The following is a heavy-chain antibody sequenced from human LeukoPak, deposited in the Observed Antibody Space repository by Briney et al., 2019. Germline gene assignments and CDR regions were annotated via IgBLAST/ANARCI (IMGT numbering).Heavy chain of an antibody. CDR1: GFTFSSFG. D-gene: IGHD6-13*01. V-gene: IGHV3-30*02. CDR3: AGEVLSSSWRLRDY. J-gene: IGHJ4*02. Sequence: GGSLRLSCEASGFTFSSFGMHWVRQAPGKGLEWVSYIHYDESDKYYADSVKGRFTASRDNSKNTLYLQMNSLRAEDTAVYYCAGEVLSSSWRLRDYWGQGTLVTVSS. CDR2: IHYDESDK.